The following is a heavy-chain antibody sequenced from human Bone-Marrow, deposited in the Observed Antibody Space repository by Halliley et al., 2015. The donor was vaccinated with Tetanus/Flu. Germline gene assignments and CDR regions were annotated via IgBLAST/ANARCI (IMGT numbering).Heavy chain of an antibody. D-gene: IGHD7-27*01. CDR3: ARESGDWDY. V-gene: IGHV1-18*01. CDR2: ISVYNGHT. J-gene: IGHJ4*02. Sequence: GLEGVGWISVYNGHTNYAQKFQDRVTMTADTYTNTAYMELRSLRYDDTAVFYCARESGDWDYWGQGTLVTVSS.